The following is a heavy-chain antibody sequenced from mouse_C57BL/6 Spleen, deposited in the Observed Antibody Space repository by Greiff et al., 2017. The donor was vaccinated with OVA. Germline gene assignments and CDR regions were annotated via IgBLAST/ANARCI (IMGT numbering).Heavy chain of an antibody. CDR3: ARWDDYFDY. J-gene: IGHJ2*01. D-gene: IGHD2-3*01. CDR1: GYSFTGYY. Sequence: EVQLQQSGPELVKPGASVKISCKASGYSFTGYYMNWVKQSPEKSLEWIGEINPSTGGTTYNQKFKAKATLTVDKSSSTAYMQLKSLTSEDSAVYYCARWDDYFDYWGQGTTLTVSS. V-gene: IGHV1-42*01. CDR2: INPSTGGT.